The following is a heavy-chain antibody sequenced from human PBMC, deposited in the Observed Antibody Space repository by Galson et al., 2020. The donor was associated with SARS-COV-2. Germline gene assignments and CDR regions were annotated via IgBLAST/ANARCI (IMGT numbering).Heavy chain of an antibody. CDR1: GGPFSSYA. CDR2: IIPLFGTA. V-gene: IGHV1-69*13. J-gene: IGHJ6*02. D-gene: IGHD6-19*01. Sequence: SVKVSCKASGGPFSSYAISWVRQAPGQGLEWMGGIIPLFGTANYAQKFQGRVTITADESTSTAYMELSSLRSEDTAVYYCARDTTTQWLVPYYYYYGMDVWGQGTTVTVSS. CDR3: ARDTTTQWLVPYYYYYGMDV.